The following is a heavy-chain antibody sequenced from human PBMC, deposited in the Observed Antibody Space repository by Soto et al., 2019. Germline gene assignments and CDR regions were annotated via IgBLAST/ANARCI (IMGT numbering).Heavy chain of an antibody. J-gene: IGHJ5*02. V-gene: IGHV3-23*01. CDR3: AEAGTRYCSGGSFYSKVFDP. D-gene: IGHD2-15*01. CDR2: ISGSGGTT. CDR1: GFTFSSYA. Sequence: EVQLLESGGGLVQPGGSLRLSCAASGFTFSSYAMSWVRQAPGKGLEWVSAISGSGGTTYYADSVKGRFTISRDNSKNTQYLQMNSLRAEDTAVYYCAEAGTRYCSGGSFYSKVFDPWGQGTLVTVSS.